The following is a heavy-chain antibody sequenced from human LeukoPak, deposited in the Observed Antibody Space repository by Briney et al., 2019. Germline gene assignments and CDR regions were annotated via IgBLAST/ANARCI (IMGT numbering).Heavy chain of an antibody. V-gene: IGHV4-30-4*01. J-gene: IGHJ4*02. CDR1: GGSISSGDYY. CDR2: IYYSGST. CDR3: ARAIASSGSRLFDY. D-gene: IGHD3-10*01. Sequence: SQTLSLTCTVSGGSISSGDYYWSWIRQPPGKGLEWIVYIYYSGSTYYNPSLKSRVTISLDTSKDQFSLRLTSVTAADTAVYYCARAIASSGSRLFDYWGQGTLVTVSS.